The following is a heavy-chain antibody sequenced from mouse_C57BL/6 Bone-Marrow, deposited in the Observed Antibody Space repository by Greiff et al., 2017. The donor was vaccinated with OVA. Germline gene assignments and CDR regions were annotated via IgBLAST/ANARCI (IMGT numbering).Heavy chain of an antibody. CDR1: GFTFSDYG. CDR3: ARTYYSNLYDAMDY. V-gene: IGHV5-15*01. CDR2: ISTLAYSI. J-gene: IGHJ4*01. D-gene: IGHD2-5*01. Sequence: EVHVVEPGGDLVQPGGSLKLSCAASGFTFSDYGMPWVRQAPRKGLEWVAFISTLAYSIYYADTVTGRFTIARENAKNTLYLEMSRLRSEDTAMYYCARTYYSNLYDAMDYWGQGTSVTVSS.